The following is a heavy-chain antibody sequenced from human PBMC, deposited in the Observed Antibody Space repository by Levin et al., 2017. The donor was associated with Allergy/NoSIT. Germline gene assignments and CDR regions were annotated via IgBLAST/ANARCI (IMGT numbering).Heavy chain of an antibody. CDR1: GGSFRGYY. CDR2: ITHSGST. Sequence: ASETLSLTCAIYGGSFRGYYWSWIRQPPGKGLEWIGEITHSGSTNYNPSLKSRVTISIDTSKNQFSLKLRAVTAADTAVYYCASSRRPYCSNTSCDWLPSWFDPWGQGALVTVSS. CDR3: ASSRRPYCSNTSCDWLPSWFDP. V-gene: IGHV4-34*01. D-gene: IGHD2-2*01. J-gene: IGHJ5*02.